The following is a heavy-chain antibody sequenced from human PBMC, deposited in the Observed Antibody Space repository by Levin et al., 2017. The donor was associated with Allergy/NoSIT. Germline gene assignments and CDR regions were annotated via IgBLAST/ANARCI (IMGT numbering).Heavy chain of an antibody. J-gene: IGHJ6*03. Sequence: LTGGSLRLSCAASGFSVSSNYMSWVRQPPGKGLEWVSVMYPGSSTYNADSVKGRFTISRDTSKNTLFLQMNNLRAEDTAVYYCARVVYGRGATIYTYYYMDVWGKGTTVTVSS. CDR2: MYPGSST. V-gene: IGHV3-66*01. D-gene: IGHD5-24*01. CDR3: ARVVYGRGATIYTYYYMDV. CDR1: GFSVSSNY.